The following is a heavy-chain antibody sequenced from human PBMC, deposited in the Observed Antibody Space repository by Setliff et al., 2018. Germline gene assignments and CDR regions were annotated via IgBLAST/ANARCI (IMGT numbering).Heavy chain of an antibody. CDR3: ARHALSFDSAWDV. CDR2: IHNNGRI. CDR1: GASITSYY. J-gene: IGHJ6*04. Sequence: SETLSLTCSVSGASITSYYWSWIRQPPGKGLEWIAYIHNNGRIKYDPALKSRVTISLDTSKNQFSLNLNSATAADTAVYYCARHALSFDSAWDVWGKGTTVTVSS. D-gene: IGHD3-9*01. V-gene: IGHV4-59*08.